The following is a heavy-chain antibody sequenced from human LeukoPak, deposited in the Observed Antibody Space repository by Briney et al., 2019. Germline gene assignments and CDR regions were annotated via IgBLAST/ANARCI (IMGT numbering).Heavy chain of an antibody. D-gene: IGHD2-15*01. CDR2: ISGSGGST. CDR3: AKDDFIVVVVAATPFDY. V-gene: IGHV3-23*01. CDR1: GFTFSNYA. J-gene: IGHJ4*02. Sequence: GGSLRLSCAASGFTFSNYAMSWVRQAPGKGLEWVSAISGSGGSTYYADSVKGRFTISRDNSKNTLYLQMNSLRAEDTAVYYCAKDDFIVVVVAATPFDYWGQGTLVTVSS.